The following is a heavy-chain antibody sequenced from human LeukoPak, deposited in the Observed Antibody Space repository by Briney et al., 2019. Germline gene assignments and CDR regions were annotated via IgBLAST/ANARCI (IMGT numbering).Heavy chain of an antibody. CDR1: GFTFSNYE. J-gene: IGHJ6*03. V-gene: IGHV3-48*03. D-gene: IGHD6-13*01. Sequence: PGGSLRLSCAASGFTFSNYEMIWVRQATGGGREWISHISNFGDIIHYADSVEGRFTISRDNAKNSLYLQMDSLRAEDTAVYYCAKDATAVVGTVYMDVWGKGTTVTISS. CDR2: ISNFGDII. CDR3: AKDATAVVGTVYMDV.